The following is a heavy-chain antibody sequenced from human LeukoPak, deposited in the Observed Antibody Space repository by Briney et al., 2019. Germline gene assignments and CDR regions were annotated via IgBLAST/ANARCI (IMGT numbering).Heavy chain of an antibody. Sequence: PGGSLRLSCAASGFTFSSYAMTWVRQAPGKGLEWVSIISGSGGSTSYADSVKGRFTISRDNSKNTLYLQMNSLRAEDTALYYSAKPYSGTILTGWFDPWGQGTLVTVSS. CDR2: ISGSGGST. D-gene: IGHD3-9*01. CDR1: GFTFSSYA. V-gene: IGHV3-23*01. CDR3: AKPYSGTILTGWFDP. J-gene: IGHJ5*02.